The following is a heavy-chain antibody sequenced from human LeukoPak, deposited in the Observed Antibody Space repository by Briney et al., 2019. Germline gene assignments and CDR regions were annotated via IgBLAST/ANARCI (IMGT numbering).Heavy chain of an antibody. D-gene: IGHD4-17*01. CDR3: ARDLVTVAKGFDI. CDR2: ISYIGST. CDR1: ADSFSSHY. Sequence: SETLSLTCAVSADSFSSHYWTWIRQPPGKGLEWIGYISYIGSTNYNPSLKSRVTISIDTSKNQFSLKLSSVTAADTAVYYCARDLVTVAKGFDIWGQGTMVSVSS. J-gene: IGHJ3*02. V-gene: IGHV4-59*11.